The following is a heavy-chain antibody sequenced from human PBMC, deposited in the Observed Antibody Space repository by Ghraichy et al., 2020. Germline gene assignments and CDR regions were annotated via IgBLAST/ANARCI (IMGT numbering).Heavy chain of an antibody. J-gene: IGHJ6*02. CDR3: VKEDTVTKYYYYYGMDV. CDR1: GFTFSSYA. V-gene: IGHV3-64D*06. D-gene: IGHD4-17*01. CDR2: ISSNGGST. Sequence: GGSLRLSCSASGFTFSSYAMHWVRQAPGKGLEYVSAISSNGGSTYYADSVKGRFTISRDNSKNTLYLQMSSLRAEDTAVYYCVKEDTVTKYYYYYGMDVWGQGTTVTVSS.